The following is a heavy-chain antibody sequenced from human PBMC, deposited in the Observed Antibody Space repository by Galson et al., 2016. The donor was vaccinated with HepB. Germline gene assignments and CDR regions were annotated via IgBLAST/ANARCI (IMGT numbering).Heavy chain of an antibody. CDR1: GYIFSNYW. CDR3: ARALNYYYYMDV. CDR2: IYPGDSDI. Sequence: QSGAEVKKPGESLEISCKGSGYIFSNYWIVWVRQVAGKGLEWMGIIYPGDSDIRYSPSFQGLVTISADKSIDTAHLRWSSLKASDTAMYYCARALNYYYYMDVWGNGTTVTVSS. V-gene: IGHV5-51*01. J-gene: IGHJ6*03.